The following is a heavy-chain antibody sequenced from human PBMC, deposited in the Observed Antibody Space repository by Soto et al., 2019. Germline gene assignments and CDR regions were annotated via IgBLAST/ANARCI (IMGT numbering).Heavy chain of an antibody. V-gene: IGHV1-2*02. CDR1: GYTFTGYY. CDR3: ARDSYNWNYYYYYYYGMDV. CDR2: INPNSVGT. Sequence: ASVKVSCKTSGYTFTGYYMHWVRQAPGQGLEWMGWINPNSVGTNYAQKFQGRVTMTRDTSISTAYMELSRLRSDDTAVYYCARDSYNWNYYYYYYYGMDVWGQGTTVTVSS. J-gene: IGHJ6*02. D-gene: IGHD1-7*01.